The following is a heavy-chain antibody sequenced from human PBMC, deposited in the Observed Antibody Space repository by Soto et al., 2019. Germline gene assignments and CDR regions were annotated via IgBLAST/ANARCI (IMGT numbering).Heavy chain of an antibody. CDR2: IYYSGST. CDR1: GGSISSGGYY. Sequence: QVQLQESGPGLVKPSQTLSLTCTVSGGSISSGGYYWSWIRQHPGKGLEWIGCIYYSGSTYYNPSLKSRVTISVDTSKNQFSLKLSSVTAADTAVYYCARGRRAVTPRPDYYYGMDVWGQGTTVTVSS. V-gene: IGHV4-31*03. D-gene: IGHD4-17*01. J-gene: IGHJ6*02. CDR3: ARGRRAVTPRPDYYYGMDV.